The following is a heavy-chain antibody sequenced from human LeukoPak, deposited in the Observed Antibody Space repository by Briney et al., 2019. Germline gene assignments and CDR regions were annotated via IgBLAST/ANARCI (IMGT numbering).Heavy chain of an antibody. CDR2: IYYSGST. D-gene: IGHD2-2*01. J-gene: IGHJ6*03. CDR3: ARALVPAAFNYYYYYMDV. CDR1: GGSISSGSYY. V-gene: IGHV4-61*10. Sequence: PSQTLSLTCTVSGGSISSGSYYWSWIRQPAGKGLEWIGYIYYSGSTNYNPSLKSRVTISVDTSKNQFSLKLSSVTAADTAVYYCARALVPAAFNYYYYYMDVWGKGTTVTVSS.